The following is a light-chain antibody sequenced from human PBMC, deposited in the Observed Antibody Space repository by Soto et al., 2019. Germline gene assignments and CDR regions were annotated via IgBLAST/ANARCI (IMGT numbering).Light chain of an antibody. J-gene: IGLJ1*01. CDR3: GTWDSSLSAYV. CDR1: SSNIGNNY. CDR2: ENN. V-gene: IGLV1-51*02. Sequence: QSVLTQPPSVSAAPGQKVTLSCSGSSSNIGNNYVIWYQQLPGTAPKLLIYENNKRSSGIPDRFSGSKSGTSATLGITGLQTGDEADYYCGTWDSSLSAYVFGTGTKVTVL.